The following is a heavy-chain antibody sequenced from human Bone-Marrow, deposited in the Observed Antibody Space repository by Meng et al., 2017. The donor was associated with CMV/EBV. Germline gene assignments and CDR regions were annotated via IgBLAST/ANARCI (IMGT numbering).Heavy chain of an antibody. CDR1: GGTFSSYA. CDR3: ATGESSSYYYDP. D-gene: IGHD6-6*01. V-gene: IGHV1-69*05. Sequence: SVKVSCKASGGTFSSYAISWVRQAPGQGLEWMGGIIPIFGTANYAQKFQGRVTITTDESTSTAYMELSSLRSEDTAVYYCATGESSSYYYDPWGQGTLVTVSS. J-gene: IGHJ5*02. CDR2: IIPIFGTA.